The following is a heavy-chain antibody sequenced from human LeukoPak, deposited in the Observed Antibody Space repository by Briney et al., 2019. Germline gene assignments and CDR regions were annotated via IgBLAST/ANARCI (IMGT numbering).Heavy chain of an antibody. V-gene: IGHV1-69-2*01. D-gene: IGHD4-23*01. J-gene: IGHJ4*02. CDR2: VDPEDGET. Sequence: ASVKVSCKVSGYTFTDYYMHWVQHAPGKGLEWMGLVDPEDGETIYAEKFQGRVTITADTSTDTAYMGLSSLRSEDTAVYYCATVGGNFNFDYWGQGTLVTVSS. CDR1: GYTFTDYY. CDR3: ATVGGNFNFDY.